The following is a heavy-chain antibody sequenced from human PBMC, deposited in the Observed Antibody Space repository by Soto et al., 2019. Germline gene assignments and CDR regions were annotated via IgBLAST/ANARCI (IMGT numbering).Heavy chain of an antibody. D-gene: IGHD2-2*01. CDR1: GGTFSSYA. J-gene: IGHJ6*02. CDR2: IIPIFGTA. Sequence: QVQLVQSGAEVKKPGSSVKVPCKASGGTFSSYAISWVRQAPGQGLEWMGGIIPIFGTANYAQKFQGRVTITADESTSTAYMELSSLRSEDTAVYYCARDIVVVPAAIGYYYYGMDVWGQGTTVTVSS. CDR3: ARDIVVVPAAIGYYYYGMDV. V-gene: IGHV1-69*01.